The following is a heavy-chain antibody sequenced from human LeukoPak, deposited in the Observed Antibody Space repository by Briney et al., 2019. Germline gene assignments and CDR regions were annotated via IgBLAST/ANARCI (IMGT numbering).Heavy chain of an antibody. CDR2: IYSGTI. V-gene: IGHV3-23*05. CDR3: AKVEAYYDSSGDDAFDI. D-gene: IGHD3-22*01. J-gene: IGHJ3*02. Sequence: GGSLRLSCAASGFTFSSYAMSWVRQAPGKGLEWVSFIYSGTIHYSDSVKGRFTISRDNSKNTLYLQMNSLRAEDTAVYYCAKVEAYYDSSGDDAFDIWGQGTMVTVSS. CDR1: GFTFSSYA.